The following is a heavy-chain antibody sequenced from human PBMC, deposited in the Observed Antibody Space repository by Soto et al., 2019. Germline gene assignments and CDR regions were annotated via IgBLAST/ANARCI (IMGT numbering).Heavy chain of an antibody. Sequence: LSLTCAVYGGSFSGYYWSWIRQPPGKGLEWIGEINHSGSTNYNPSLKSRVTISVDTSKNQFSLKLSSVTAADTAVYYCARLPYGDLGYYYYYYGMDVWGQRTTVTVSS. CDR2: INHSGST. CDR3: ARLPYGDLGYYYYYYGMDV. CDR1: GGSFSGYY. D-gene: IGHD4-17*01. V-gene: IGHV4-34*01. J-gene: IGHJ6*02.